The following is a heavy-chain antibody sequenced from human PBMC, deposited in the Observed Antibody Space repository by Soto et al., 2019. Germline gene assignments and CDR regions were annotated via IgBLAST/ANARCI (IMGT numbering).Heavy chain of an antibody. J-gene: IGHJ5*02. Sequence: QVQLQESGPGLVRPSQTLSLSCTVSGGSISNSANHWSWIRQHPGEGLEWIGYIYYSGGTYYSPSLKGPVTMSIDASKNQFSLKLSSVTAADTAVYYCAKGVRGVPNWFDPWGQGTLVTVSS. CDR3: AKGVRGVPNWFDP. V-gene: IGHV4-31*01. D-gene: IGHD3-10*01. CDR1: GGSISNSANH. CDR2: IYYSGGT.